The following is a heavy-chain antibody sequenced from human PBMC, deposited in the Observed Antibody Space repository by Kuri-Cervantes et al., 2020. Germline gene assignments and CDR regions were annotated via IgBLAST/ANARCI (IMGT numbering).Heavy chain of an antibody. CDR1: GGSISSSNW. D-gene: IGHD3-10*01. CDR2: IYHSGST. V-gene: IGHV4-4*02. Sequence: SETLSLTCAVSGGSISSSNWWSWVRQPPGKGLEWIGEIYHSGSTNYNPSLKSRVTISVDTSKNQFSLKLSSVTAADTAVYYCARGKTVYGSGSLYFDYWGQGTLVTVSS. CDR3: ARGKTVYGSGSLYFDY. J-gene: IGHJ4*02.